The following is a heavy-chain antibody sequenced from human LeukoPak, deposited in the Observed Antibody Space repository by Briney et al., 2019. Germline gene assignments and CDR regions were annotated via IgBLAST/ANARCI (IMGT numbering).Heavy chain of an antibody. V-gene: IGHV3-53*01. CDR3: ATMRGSGWGMDV. CDR1: GFTFSNAW. D-gene: IGHD6-19*01. CDR2: INSGGAT. Sequence: GGSLRLSCAASGFTFSNAWMNWVRQAPGEGLECVSVINSGGATNYADSVKGRFTISRDNSKNILYLQMNSLRAEDTAVYYCATMRGSGWGMDVWGQGTTVTVSS. J-gene: IGHJ6*02.